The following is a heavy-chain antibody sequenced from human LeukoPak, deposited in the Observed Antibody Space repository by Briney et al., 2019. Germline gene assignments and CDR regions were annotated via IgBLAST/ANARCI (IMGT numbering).Heavy chain of an antibody. D-gene: IGHD4-11*01. CDR2: INSDGSAT. J-gene: IGHJ4*02. CDR3: ARAAYSDFPDY. Sequence: PGGSLRLSCAASGFTFSSYWMHWVRQAPGKGLVWVSHINSDGSATYADSVKGRFTIFRDNAKNTVYLQMNSLRAEDTAVYYCARAAYSDFPDYWGQGTLVTVSS. CDR1: GFTFSSYW. V-gene: IGHV3-74*01.